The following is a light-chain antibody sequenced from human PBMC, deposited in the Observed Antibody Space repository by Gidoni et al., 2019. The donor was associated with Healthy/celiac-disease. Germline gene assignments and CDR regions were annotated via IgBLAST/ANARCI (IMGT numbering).Light chain of an antibody. CDR2: QDS. J-gene: IGLJ2*01. CDR3: QAWDRSTVV. CDR1: KLGDKY. Sequence: SSELTQPPSVSVSPGQTASITCSGDKLGDKYACWYQQKPGQSPVLVIYQDSKRPQGIPERFSGYNSGNTATLTISGTQAMDEADYYCQAWDRSTVVCGGGTKLTVL. V-gene: IGLV3-1*01.